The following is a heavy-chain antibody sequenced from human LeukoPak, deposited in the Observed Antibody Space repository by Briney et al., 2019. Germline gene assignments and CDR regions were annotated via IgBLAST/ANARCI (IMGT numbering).Heavy chain of an antibody. CDR2: ISSSSSYI. D-gene: IGHD3-22*01. CDR1: GFTFSSYS. Sequence: GGSLRLSCAASGFTFSSYSMNWVRQAPGKGLEWVSSISSSSSYIYYADSVKGRFTISRDNAKNSLYLQMNGLRAEDTAVYYCARGGFEDYYDSSGYYYSPYYFDYWGQGTLVTVSS. J-gene: IGHJ4*02. CDR3: ARGGFEDYYDSSGYYYSPYYFDY. V-gene: IGHV3-21*01.